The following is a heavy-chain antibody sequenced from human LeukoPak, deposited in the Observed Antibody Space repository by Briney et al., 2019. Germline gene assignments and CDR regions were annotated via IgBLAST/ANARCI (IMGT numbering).Heavy chain of an antibody. CDR1: GGSFSGYY. D-gene: IGHD2-2*01. Sequence: PSETLSLTCAVYGGSFSGYYWSWIRQPPGKGLEWIGEINHSGSTNYNPSLKSRVTISVDTSKNQFSLKLSSVTAADTAVYYCARGEYCSSTSCYLHYYYYGIDVWGQGTTVTVSS. J-gene: IGHJ6*02. CDR3: ARGEYCSSTSCYLHYYYYGIDV. CDR2: INHSGST. V-gene: IGHV4-34*01.